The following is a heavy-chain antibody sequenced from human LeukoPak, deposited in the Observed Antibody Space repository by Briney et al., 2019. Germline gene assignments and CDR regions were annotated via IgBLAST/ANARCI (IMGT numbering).Heavy chain of an antibody. CDR1: GFTFSSYG. V-gene: IGHV3-30*18. CDR2: ISYDGSNK. Sequence: GRSLSLSCAVSGFTFSSYGIHWGRQAPGKGLEWVAVISYDGSNKYSADSVKGRFTISRENSKNTLYLQMNSMRVEDAAVYYCAKATRSEWLVDYWGQGTLVTVSS. CDR3: AKATRSEWLVDY. D-gene: IGHD6-19*01. J-gene: IGHJ4*02.